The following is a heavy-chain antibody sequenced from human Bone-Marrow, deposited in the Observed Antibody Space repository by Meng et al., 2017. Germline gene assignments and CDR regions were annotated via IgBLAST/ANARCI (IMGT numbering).Heavy chain of an antibody. V-gene: IGHV3-15*01. CDR2: IKSKTDGGTT. CDR3: TTSDSGSYPANYYYYGMDV. D-gene: IGHD1-26*01. Sequence: GESLKISCAASGSTFSNAWMSWVRQAPGKGLEWVGRIKSKTDGGTTDYAAPVKGRFTISRDDSKNTLYLQMNSLKTEDTAVYYCTTSDSGSYPANYYYYGMDVWGQGTTVTVSS. J-gene: IGHJ6*02. CDR1: GSTFSNAW.